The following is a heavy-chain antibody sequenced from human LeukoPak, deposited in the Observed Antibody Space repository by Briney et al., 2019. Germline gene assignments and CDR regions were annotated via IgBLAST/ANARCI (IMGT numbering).Heavy chain of an antibody. CDR1: GFTFSDSW. CDR3: ATYTNWVAGDI. V-gene: IGHV3-7*01. Sequence: GGSLTLSCVASGFTFSDSWMSWVGQAPGKGLEGVADIRDDGSQKEYLDSVKGRFTISRDNAKNSLYLQMDSLRAEDTAVYYCATYTNWVAGDIWGQGTTVSVSS. J-gene: IGHJ6*02. D-gene: IGHD7-27*01. CDR2: IRDDGSQK.